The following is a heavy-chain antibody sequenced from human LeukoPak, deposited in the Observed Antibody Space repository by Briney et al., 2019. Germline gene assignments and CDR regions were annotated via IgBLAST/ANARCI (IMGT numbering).Heavy chain of an antibody. CDR3: AKAPVVVAAVTGDFDY. V-gene: IGHV3-23*01. D-gene: IGHD2-15*01. J-gene: IGHJ4*02. Sequence: GGSLRLSCEASGFTFSSYAMSWVRQAPGKGLEWVSAISGSGGSTYYAASVKGRFTISRGNSKSTLYLQMNSLRTEDTAVYYCAKAPVVVAAVTGDFDYWGQGTLVTVSS. CDR1: GFTFSSYA. CDR2: ISGSGGST.